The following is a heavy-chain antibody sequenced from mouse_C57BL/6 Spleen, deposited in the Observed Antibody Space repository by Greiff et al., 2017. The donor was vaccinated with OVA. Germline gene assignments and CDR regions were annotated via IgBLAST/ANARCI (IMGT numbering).Heavy chain of an antibody. CDR1: GYTFTSYW. J-gene: IGHJ2*01. CDR3: ASKGYSNYDWCDY. V-gene: IGHV1-55*01. Sequence: QVQLQQSGAELVKPGASVKMSCKASGYTFTSYWITWVKQRPGQGLEWIGDIYPGSGSTNYNEKFKSKATLTVDTSSSAAYRQLSSLTSEDSAVYYCASKGYSNYDWCDYWGQGTTLTVSS. D-gene: IGHD2-5*01. CDR2: IYPGSGST.